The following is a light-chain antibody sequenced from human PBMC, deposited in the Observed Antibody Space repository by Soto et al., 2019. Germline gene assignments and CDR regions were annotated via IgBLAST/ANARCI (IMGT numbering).Light chain of an antibody. CDR3: QQYGSSPRT. CDR1: QSVTSN. J-gene: IGKJ2*01. V-gene: IGKV3-20*01. Sequence: EIVLTQSPGTLSLSPGERATLSCRASQSVTSNLAWYQQQAGQAPRLLINGASSRATGIPDRFSGSGSGTDFTLTISRLEPEDFAVYYCQQYGSSPRTFGQGTKLEIK. CDR2: GAS.